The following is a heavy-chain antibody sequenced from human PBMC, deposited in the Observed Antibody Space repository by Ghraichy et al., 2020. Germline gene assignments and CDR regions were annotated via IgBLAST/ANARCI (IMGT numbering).Heavy chain of an antibody. J-gene: IGHJ4*02. CDR1: GFTFDDSD. D-gene: IGHD4-11*01. V-gene: IGHV3-9*01. Sequence: GGSLRLSCVGSGFTFDDSDMHWVRQVPGKGLEWVSGISWNSGRIIYADSVKGRFTISRDNAKNSLYLQMNSLRAEDTALYYCTKAPTGLYFDYWGKGTLVTVSS. CDR3: TKAPTGLYFDY. CDR2: ISWNSGRI.